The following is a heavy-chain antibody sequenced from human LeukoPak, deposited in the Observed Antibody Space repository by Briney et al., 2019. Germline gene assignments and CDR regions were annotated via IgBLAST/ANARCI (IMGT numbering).Heavy chain of an antibody. CDR3: AREGADSSGYYYSYAGY. CDR1: GFTFSSYW. J-gene: IGHJ4*02. CDR2: IRYDGSNK. V-gene: IGHV3-30*02. Sequence: GGSLRLSCAASGFTFSSYWMSWVRQAPGKGLEWVAFIRYDGSNKYYADSVKGRFTISRDNSKNTLYLQMNSLRAEDTAVYYCAREGADSSGYYYSYAGYWGQGTLVTVSS. D-gene: IGHD3-22*01.